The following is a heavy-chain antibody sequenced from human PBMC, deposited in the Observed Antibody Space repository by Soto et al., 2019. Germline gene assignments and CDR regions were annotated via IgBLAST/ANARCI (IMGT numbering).Heavy chain of an antibody. CDR2: INPSGGST. D-gene: IGHD6-19*01. Sequence: ASVKVSCKASGYTFPSYYMHWVRQAPGQGLEWMGIINPSGGSTSYAQKFQGRVTMTRDTSTSTVYMELSSLRSEDTAVYYCARDMGVADTAFDIWGQGTMVTVSS. V-gene: IGHV1-46*01. CDR1: GYTFPSYY. CDR3: ARDMGVADTAFDI. J-gene: IGHJ3*02.